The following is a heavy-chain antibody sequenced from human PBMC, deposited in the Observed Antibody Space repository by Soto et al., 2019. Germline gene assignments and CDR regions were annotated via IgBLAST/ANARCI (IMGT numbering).Heavy chain of an antibody. CDR2: MNPKSGYT. V-gene: IGHV1-8*01. D-gene: IGHD2-21*02. J-gene: IGHJ6*02. Sequence: QVQLVQSGAEVKKPGASVKVSCKASGYTFTSYDINWVRQATGQGLEWMGWMNPKSGYTAYPQKFQTGFHMTRNTSISTAYMELSSLRSEDTAVYFCARAVTYYYYPGMDVWGQGTTVTVSS. CDR3: ARAVTYYYYPGMDV. CDR1: GYTFTSYD.